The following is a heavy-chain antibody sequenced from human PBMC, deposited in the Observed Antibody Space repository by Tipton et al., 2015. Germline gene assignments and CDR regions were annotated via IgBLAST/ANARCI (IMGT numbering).Heavy chain of an antibody. CDR3: AKDLYYYDNSGPTGGRYFDL. Sequence: GSLRLSCAASGFTFSSYAMTWVRQAPGKGLEWVSTISAGGDSTYYADSVKGRFTISRDNSKNTLFLQMNSLRAEDTAVYYCAKDLYYYDNSGPTGGRYFDLWGRGTLVTVSS. V-gene: IGHV3-23*01. CDR2: ISAGGDST. D-gene: IGHD3-22*01. CDR1: GFTFSSYA. J-gene: IGHJ2*01.